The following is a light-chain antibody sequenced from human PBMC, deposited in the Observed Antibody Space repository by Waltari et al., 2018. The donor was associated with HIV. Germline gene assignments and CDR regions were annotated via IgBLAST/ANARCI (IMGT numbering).Light chain of an antibody. J-gene: IGLJ3*02. Sequence: QSALTQPPSTSGTPGQTVTIPCSGSSPTIGDNYVSWYQQLPGTAPKLLIYRNSQRPSGVRDRFSGSKSGTSASLAINDLRSEDEAEYHCAAWDDSLSGWVFGGGTNLTVL. CDR3: AAWDDSLSGWV. CDR2: RNS. CDR1: SPTIGDNY. V-gene: IGLV1-47*01.